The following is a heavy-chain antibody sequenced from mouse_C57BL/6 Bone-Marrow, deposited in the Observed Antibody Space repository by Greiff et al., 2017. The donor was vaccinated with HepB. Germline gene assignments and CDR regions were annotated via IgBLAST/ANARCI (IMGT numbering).Heavy chain of an antibody. CDR1: GYSITSGYY. Sequence: DVKLQESGPGLVKPSQSLSLTCSVTGYSITSGYYWNWIRQFPGNKLEWMGYISYDGSNNYNPSLENRISITRDTSKNQFFLKLNSVTTEDTATYYCGGFAYWGQGTLVTVSA. J-gene: IGHJ3*01. CDR3: GGFAY. CDR2: ISYDGSN. V-gene: IGHV3-6*01.